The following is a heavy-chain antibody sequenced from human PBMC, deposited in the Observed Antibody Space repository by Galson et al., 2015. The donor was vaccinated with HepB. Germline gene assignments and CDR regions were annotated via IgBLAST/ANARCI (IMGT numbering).Heavy chain of an antibody. CDR1: GFTFSSYS. CDR2: ISSSNTSK. V-gene: IGHV3-48*04. J-gene: IGHJ6*03. CDR3: ARVECERGGVYYMDV. D-gene: IGHD3-16*01. Sequence: SLRLSCAASGFTFSSYSMNWVRQAPGKGLEWVSYISSSNTSKYFAASVKGRFSISRDNAKNSLYLQVSSLRVEDTAVYYCARVECERGGVYYMDVWGKGTTVTVSS.